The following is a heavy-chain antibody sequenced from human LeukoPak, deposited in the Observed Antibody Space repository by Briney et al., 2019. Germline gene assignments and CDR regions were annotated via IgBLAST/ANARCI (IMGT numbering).Heavy chain of an antibody. Sequence: GGSLRLSCAASGFTFSSFWMTWVRQAPGKRLEYVANIKQDGTDKYYVGSVRGRFTISRDNAKNSLYLQMSSLRAEDTAAYYCARGRWGSGYYFDYWGQGTLVTVSS. CDR3: ARGRWGSGYYFDY. D-gene: IGHD6-25*01. CDR2: IKQDGTDK. CDR1: GFTFSSFW. J-gene: IGHJ4*02. V-gene: IGHV3-7*01.